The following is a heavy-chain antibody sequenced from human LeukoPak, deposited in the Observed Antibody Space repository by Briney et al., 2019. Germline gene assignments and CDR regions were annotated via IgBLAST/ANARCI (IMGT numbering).Heavy chain of an antibody. V-gene: IGHV3-11*01. CDR3: ARVGDNWFDP. Sequence: PGGSLRLSCAASGFTFSDYYMSWIRQAPGKGLEWVSHISSSGRTIYHADSVKGRFTISRDNAKKSLYLQMNSLRGEDTAVYYCARVGDNWFDPWGQGTLVTVSS. CDR1: GFTFSDYY. J-gene: IGHJ5*02. CDR2: ISSSGRTI.